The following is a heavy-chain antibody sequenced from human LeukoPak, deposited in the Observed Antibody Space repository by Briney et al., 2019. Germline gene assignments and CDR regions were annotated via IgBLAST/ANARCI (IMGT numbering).Heavy chain of an antibody. V-gene: IGHV1-18*01. D-gene: IGHD1-26*01. CDR2: ISAYNGKT. CDR1: GYTFTTTY. Sequence: GASVKVSCKASGYTFTTTYINWVRQAPGQGLEWMGWISAYNGKTSYAQKFQRRVTMTTDSSTNTAYMDLTSLRSDDTAVYYCARGGTYYPCIDYWGQGTLVTVSS. J-gene: IGHJ4*02. CDR3: ARGGTYYPCIDY.